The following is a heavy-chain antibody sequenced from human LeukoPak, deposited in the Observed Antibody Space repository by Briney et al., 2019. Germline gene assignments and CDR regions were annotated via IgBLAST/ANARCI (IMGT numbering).Heavy chain of an antibody. D-gene: IGHD3-3*01. CDR3: ASNDFWSGYYGDY. J-gene: IGHJ4*02. Sequence: GGSLRLSCAASGFTFSSYWMSWVRQAPGQGREWVANIKQDGSEKYYVDSVKGQFTISRDNAKNSLYLQMNSLRAEDTAVYYCASNDFWSGYYGDYWGQGTLVTVSS. CDR1: GFTFSSYW. V-gene: IGHV3-7*01. CDR2: IKQDGSEK.